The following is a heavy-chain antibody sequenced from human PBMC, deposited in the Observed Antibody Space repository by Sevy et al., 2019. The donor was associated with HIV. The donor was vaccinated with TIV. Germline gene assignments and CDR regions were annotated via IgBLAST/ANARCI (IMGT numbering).Heavy chain of an antibody. CDR1: GGSFSGYY. CDR2: INHSGST. V-gene: IGHV4-34*01. D-gene: IGHD2-2*01. CDR3: ARHCGGTSCSHAFDI. Sequence: SETLSLTCAVYGGSFSGYYWSWIRQPPGKGLEWIGEINHSGSTNYNPALKSRVTISVDTSKNQLSLMLSYVTAADTAVYYCARHCGGTSCSHAFDIWGQGTMVTVSS. J-gene: IGHJ3*02.